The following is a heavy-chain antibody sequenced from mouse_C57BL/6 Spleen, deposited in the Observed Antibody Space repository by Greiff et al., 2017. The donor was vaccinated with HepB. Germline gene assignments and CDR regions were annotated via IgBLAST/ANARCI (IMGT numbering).Heavy chain of an antibody. J-gene: IGHJ1*03. CDR2: ISSGSSTI. CDR1: GFTFSDYG. D-gene: IGHD1-1*01. Sequence: EVQRVESGGGLVKPGGSLKLSCAASGFTFSDYGMHWVRQAPEKGLEWVAYISSGSSTIYYADTVKGRFTISRDNAKNTLFLQMTSLRSEDTAMYYWARNYGSRHWYFDVWGTGTTVTVSS. CDR3: ARNYGSRHWYFDV. V-gene: IGHV5-17*01.